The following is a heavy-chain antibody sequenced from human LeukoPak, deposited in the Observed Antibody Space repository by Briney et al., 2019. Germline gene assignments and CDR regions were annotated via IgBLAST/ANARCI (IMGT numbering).Heavy chain of an antibody. Sequence: SETLSLTCTVSGGSISSGGYYWSWIRQHPGKGLEWIGYIYYSGSTYYNPSLKSRVTISVDTSKNQFSLKLSSETAADTAVYYCARDEAGAIAAAGTSWFDPWGQGTLVTVSS. CDR2: IYYSGST. V-gene: IGHV4-31*03. D-gene: IGHD6-13*01. CDR1: GGSISSGGYY. CDR3: ARDEAGAIAAAGTSWFDP. J-gene: IGHJ5*02.